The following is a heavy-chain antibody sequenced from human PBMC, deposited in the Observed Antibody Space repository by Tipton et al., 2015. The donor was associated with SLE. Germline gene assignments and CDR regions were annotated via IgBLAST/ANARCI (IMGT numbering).Heavy chain of an antibody. CDR3: ARGFHDDFWISSYNEKRPRAYYFYS. CDR1: GGSISSSSYY. CDR2: IYYSGST. V-gene: IGHV4-39*07. J-gene: IGHJ4*02. Sequence: TLSLTCTVSGGSISSSSYYWGWIRQPPGKGLEWIGSIYYSGSTYYNPSLKSRVTISVDTSKNRFSLKLSSVTAADTAVYYCARGFHDDFWISSYNEKRPRAYYFYSRVQGTLVTVSA. D-gene: IGHD3-3*01.